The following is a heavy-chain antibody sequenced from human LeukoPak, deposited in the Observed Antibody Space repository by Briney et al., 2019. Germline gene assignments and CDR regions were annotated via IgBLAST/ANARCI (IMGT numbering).Heavy chain of an antibody. J-gene: IGHJ4*02. CDR1: GFTFSSYG. V-gene: IGHV3-33*01. D-gene: IGHD3-10*01. CDR3: AREKGYYGSGSYYDY. Sequence: GGSLRLSCAASGFTFSSYGMHWVRQAPGKGLEGGAVIWYDGSNKYYADSVKGRFTISRDNSKNTLYLQMNSLRAEDTAVYYCAREKGYYGSGSYYDYWGQGTLVTVSS. CDR2: IWYDGSNK.